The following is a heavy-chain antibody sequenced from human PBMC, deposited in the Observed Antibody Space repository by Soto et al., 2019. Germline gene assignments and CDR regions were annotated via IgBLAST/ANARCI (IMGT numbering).Heavy chain of an antibody. D-gene: IGHD7-27*01. CDR2: IYKSGTT. CDR1: GGSISSGGYS. CDR3: AASPTGEDDNWFDP. V-gene: IGHV4-31*03. Sequence: QVQLQESGPGLVKPSQTLSLICTVSGGSISSGGYSWYWIRQHPGKGLEWIGHIYKSGTTYYSPSLKSRVTISVDTSKNRFSLRLTSVTAADTAIYYCAASPTGEDDNWFDPWGQGTLVTVSS. J-gene: IGHJ5*02.